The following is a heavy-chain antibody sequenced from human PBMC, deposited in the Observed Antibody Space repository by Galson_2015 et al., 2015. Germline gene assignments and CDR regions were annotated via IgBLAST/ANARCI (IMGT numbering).Heavy chain of an antibody. J-gene: IGHJ4*02. CDR2: IWYDGGYE. V-gene: IGHV3-33*01. D-gene: IGHD5-12*01. CDR3: ARDRGYGSEFSDY. Sequence: SLRLSCAASGFTFSSYGMHWVCQAPGKGLEWVAAIWYDGGYEYFADSVKGRFTVTRDNSKNTLYLQMNSLRAEDTAVYYCARDRGYGSEFSDYWGQGTLVTVSS. CDR1: GFTFSSYG.